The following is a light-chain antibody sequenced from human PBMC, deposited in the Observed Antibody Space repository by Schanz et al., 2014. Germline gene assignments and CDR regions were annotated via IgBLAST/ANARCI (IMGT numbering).Light chain of an antibody. CDR2: GVS. Sequence: EIVLTQSPGTLSLSPGERATLSCRASQGVTSRYLAWYQQKPGQAPRLLIHGVSSRATGIPARFSGSGSGTDFTLTISRLEPEDFAVYYCQHYSLSPLFGQGTKVDI. CDR3: QHYSLSPL. V-gene: IGKV3-20*01. CDR1: QGVTSRY. J-gene: IGKJ1*01.